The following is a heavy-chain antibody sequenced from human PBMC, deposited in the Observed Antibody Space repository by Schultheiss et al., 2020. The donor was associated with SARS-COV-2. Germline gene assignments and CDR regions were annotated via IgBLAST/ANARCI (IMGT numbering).Heavy chain of an antibody. D-gene: IGHD3-16*01. J-gene: IGHJ5*02. CDR2: IYTTGST. V-gene: IGHV4-4*07. CDR1: NGSIGNYY. Sequence: SETLSLTCTVSNGSIGNYYWSWIRQPAGKGLEWIGRIYTTGSTNYNPSLKSRVTISVDTSKNQLSVKLSSVTAADTAVYYCARGHYVWGSYPNWFDPWGQGTLVTVSS. CDR3: ARGHYVWGSYPNWFDP.